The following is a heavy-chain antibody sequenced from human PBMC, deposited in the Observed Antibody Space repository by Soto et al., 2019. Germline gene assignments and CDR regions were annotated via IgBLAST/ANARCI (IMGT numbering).Heavy chain of an antibody. D-gene: IGHD5-18*01. CDR3: ARLVGHSYGYDWYFDL. Sequence: PGESLKISCKGSGYSFTSYWISWVRQMPGKGLEWMGRIGPSDSYTNYSPSFQGHVTISADKSISTAYLQWSSLKASDTAMYYRARLVGHSYGYDWYFDLWGRGTLVTVSS. CDR1: GYSFTSYW. CDR2: IGPSDSYT. V-gene: IGHV5-10-1*01. J-gene: IGHJ2*01.